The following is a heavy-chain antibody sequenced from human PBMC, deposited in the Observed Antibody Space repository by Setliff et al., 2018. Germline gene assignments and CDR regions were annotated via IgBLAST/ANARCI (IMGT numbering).Heavy chain of an antibody. CDR3: ARGKTFFGAFIRAFDI. D-gene: IGHD3-3*01. CDR1: GGSIDSHY. V-gene: IGHV4-59*11. Sequence: SETLSLTCSVSGGSIDSHYWSWIRQPPGKGLEWIGSIYCSGNTNYNPSLKSRVTISIDTSKNQFSLKLSSVTAADTAVYHCARGKTFFGAFIRAFDIWGQGRMVTVSS. J-gene: IGHJ3*02. CDR2: IYCSGNT.